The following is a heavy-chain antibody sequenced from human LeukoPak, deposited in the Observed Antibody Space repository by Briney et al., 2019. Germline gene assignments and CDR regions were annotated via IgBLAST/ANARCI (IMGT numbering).Heavy chain of an antibody. CDR2: ISGSGGST. Sequence: PGGSLRLSCAASGFTFSSYWMHWVRQAPGKGLEWVSAISGSGGSTYYADSVKGRFTISRDNSKNTLYLQMNSLRAEDTAVYYCAKDLDSSGYAFDIWGQGTMVTVSS. V-gene: IGHV3-23*01. J-gene: IGHJ3*02. D-gene: IGHD3-22*01. CDR3: AKDLDSSGYAFDI. CDR1: GFTFSSYW.